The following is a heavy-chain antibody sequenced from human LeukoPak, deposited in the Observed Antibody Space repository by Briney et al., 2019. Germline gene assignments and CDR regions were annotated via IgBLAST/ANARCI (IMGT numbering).Heavy chain of an antibody. V-gene: IGHV1-69*04. CDR3: ARGLWFGELQSWFDP. CDR2: IIPILGIA. CDR1: GGTFSSYA. Sequence: ASVKVSCKASGGTFSSYAISWVRQAPGQGLEWMGRIIPILGIANYAQKFQGRVTITADKSTSTAYMELSSLRSEDTAVYYCARGLWFGELQSWFDPWGQGTLVTVSS. J-gene: IGHJ5*02. D-gene: IGHD3-10*01.